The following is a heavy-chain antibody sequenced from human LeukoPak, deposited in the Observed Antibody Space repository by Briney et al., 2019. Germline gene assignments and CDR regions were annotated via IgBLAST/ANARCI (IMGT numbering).Heavy chain of an antibody. CDR1: GFTFSNYA. Sequence: GGSLRLSCAASGFTFSNYAMSWVRQAPGKGLECVSVISGSGGSTYYADSVKGRFTTSRDTSKNTLYLHMNSLRAEDTAVYYCAKSTSLVGTFDYWGQGTLVTVSS. J-gene: IGHJ4*02. V-gene: IGHV3-23*01. D-gene: IGHD2-8*02. CDR3: AKSTSLVGTFDY. CDR2: ISGSGGST.